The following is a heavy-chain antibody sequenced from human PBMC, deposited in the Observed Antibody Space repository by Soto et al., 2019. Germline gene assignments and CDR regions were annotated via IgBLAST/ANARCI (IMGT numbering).Heavy chain of an antibody. CDR2: IYYSGST. CDR3: AKVVVAATRHTDFDS. D-gene: IGHD2-15*01. CDR1: GGSISSGGYY. Sequence: PSETLSLTCTVSGGSISSGGYYWSWIRRHPGKGLEWIGYIYYSGSTYYNPSLKSRVTISVDTSKNQFSLKLSSATAADTAVYYCAKVVVAATRHTDFDSWGQGTLVTVSS. V-gene: IGHV4-31*03. J-gene: IGHJ4*02.